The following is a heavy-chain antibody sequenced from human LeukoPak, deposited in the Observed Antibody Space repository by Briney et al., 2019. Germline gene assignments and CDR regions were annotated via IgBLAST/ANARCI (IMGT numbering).Heavy chain of an antibody. CDR1: GFTFDDYA. J-gene: IGHJ4*02. Sequence: GGSLRLSCAASGFTFDDYAMHWVRQAPGKGLEWVSGISWNSGSIGYADSVKGRFTISRDNAKNSLYLQMNSLRVDDTAIYYCARGLLEWLRLETYYFDYWGQGTLVTVSS. CDR3: ARGLLEWLRLETYYFDY. V-gene: IGHV3-9*01. CDR2: ISWNSGSI. D-gene: IGHD5-18*01.